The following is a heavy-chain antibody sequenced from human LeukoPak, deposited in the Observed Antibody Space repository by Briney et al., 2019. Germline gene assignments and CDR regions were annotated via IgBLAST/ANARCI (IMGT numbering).Heavy chain of an antibody. CDR3: ARGFYDSSGYYSNWFDP. CDR2: TYYRSKWYN. CDR1: GDSVSSNSAA. V-gene: IGHV6-1*01. D-gene: IGHD3-22*01. J-gene: IGHJ5*02. Sequence: SQTLSLTCAISGDSVSSNSAAWNWIRQSPSRGLEWLGRTYYRSKWYNDYAVSVKSRITINPDTSKKQFSLQLNSVTPEDTAVYYCARGFYDSSGYYSNWFDPWGQGTLVTVSS.